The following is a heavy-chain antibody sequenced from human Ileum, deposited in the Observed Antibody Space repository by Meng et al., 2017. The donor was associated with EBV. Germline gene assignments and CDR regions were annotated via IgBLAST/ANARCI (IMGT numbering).Heavy chain of an antibody. CDR1: GGFFSGYY. J-gene: IGHJ5*02. CDR2: INHSGST. D-gene: IGHD3-22*01. CDR3: AREARSSGYHPGIGP. V-gene: IGHV4-34*01. Sequence: HLHPCGEGRLRLSRALSPPWAVYGGFFSGYYWSWIRQSPGKGLEWIGEINHSGSTNYNPSLKSRVTISVDTSKNQFSLKLTSVTAADTAVYYCAREARSSGYHPGIGPWGQGTLVTVSS.